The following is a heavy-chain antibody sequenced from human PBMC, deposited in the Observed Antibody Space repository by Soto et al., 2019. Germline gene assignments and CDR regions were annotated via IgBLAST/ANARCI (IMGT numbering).Heavy chain of an antibody. V-gene: IGHV3-30-3*01. CDR1: GFTFSSYA. D-gene: IGHD6-19*01. CDR3: ARDRYSSGWYSRFDAFDI. J-gene: IGHJ3*02. Sequence: PGGSLRLSCAASGFTFSSYAMHWVRQAPGKGLEWVAVISYDGSNKYYADSVKGRFTISRDNSKNTLYLQMNSLRAEDTAVYYCARDRYSSGWYSRFDAFDIWGQGTMVTVSS. CDR2: ISYDGSNK.